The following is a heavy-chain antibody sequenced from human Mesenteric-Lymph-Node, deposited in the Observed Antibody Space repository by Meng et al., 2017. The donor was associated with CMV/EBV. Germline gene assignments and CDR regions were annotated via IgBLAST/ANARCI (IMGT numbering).Heavy chain of an antibody. CDR2: IWYDGSNK. CDR1: GFTFSSYG. CDR3: AKEAGVACSSTSCYEGFDY. Sequence: LSLTCAASGFTFSSYGMHWVRQAPGKGLEWVAVIWYDGSNKYYADSVKGRFTISRDNSKNTLYLQMNSLRVEDTAVYYCAKEAGVACSSTSCYEGFDYWGQGTLVTVSS. J-gene: IGHJ4*02. V-gene: IGHV3-33*06. D-gene: IGHD2-2*01.